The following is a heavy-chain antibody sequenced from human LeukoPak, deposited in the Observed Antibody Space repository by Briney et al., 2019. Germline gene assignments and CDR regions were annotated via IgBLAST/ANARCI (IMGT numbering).Heavy chain of an antibody. J-gene: IGHJ2*01. D-gene: IGHD6-13*01. V-gene: IGHV3-11*04. CDR2: ISSSGSTI. CDR3: ARDSSSWYPAYWYFDL. Sequence: GGSLRLSCAASGFTFSDYYMSWIRQAPGKGLEWVSYISSSGSTIYYADSVKGRFTISRDNAKNSLYLQMNSLRAEDTAVYYCARDSSSWYPAYWYFDLWGRGTLVTVSS. CDR1: GFTFSDYY.